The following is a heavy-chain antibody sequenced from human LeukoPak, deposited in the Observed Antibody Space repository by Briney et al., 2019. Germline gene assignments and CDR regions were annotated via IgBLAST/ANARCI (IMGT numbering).Heavy chain of an antibody. J-gene: IGHJ5*02. CDR3: ARDHPGIAAAGTASWWFDP. V-gene: IGHV1-24*01. Sequence: ASVKVSCKVSGYTLTELSMHWVRQAPGKGLEWMGGFDPEDGETIYAQKFQGRVTMTEDTSTDTAYMELSSLSSVTAADTAVYYCARDHPGIAAAGTASWWFDPWGQGTLVTVSS. D-gene: IGHD6-13*01. CDR2: FDPEDGET. CDR1: GYTLTELS.